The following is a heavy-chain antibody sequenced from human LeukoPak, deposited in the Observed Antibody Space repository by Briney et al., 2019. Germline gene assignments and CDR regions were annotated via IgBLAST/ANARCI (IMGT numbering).Heavy chain of an antibody. CDR2: IYSGGRT. V-gene: IGHV3-53*01. D-gene: IGHD5/OR15-5a*01. J-gene: IGHJ4*02. CDR3: ARSMSTMATYFDY. CDR1: GVTISSNY. Sequence: PGGSLTLTCAASGVTISSNYMTWIRQAPGKGLEWVSVIYSGGRTYYADSVKGRFTISRDNSKNTLYLQMNSLRAEDTAVYYCARSMSTMATYFDYWGQGTLVTVSS.